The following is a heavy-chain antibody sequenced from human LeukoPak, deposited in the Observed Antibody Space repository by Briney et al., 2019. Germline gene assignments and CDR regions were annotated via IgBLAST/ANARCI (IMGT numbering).Heavy chain of an antibody. CDR3: ARGHADYVWGSYRSAWVNFDY. CDR2: IYYSGST. V-gene: IGHV4-59*01. CDR1: GGSISSYY. Sequence: SETLSLTCTVSGGSISSYYWSWIRQPPGKGLEWIGYIYYSGSTNYNPSLKSRVTISVDTSKNQFSLKLSSVTAADTAVYYCARGHADYVWGSYRSAWVNFDYWGQGTLVTVPS. D-gene: IGHD3-16*02. J-gene: IGHJ4*02.